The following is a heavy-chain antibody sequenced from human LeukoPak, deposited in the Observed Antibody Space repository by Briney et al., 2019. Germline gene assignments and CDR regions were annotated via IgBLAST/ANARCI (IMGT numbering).Heavy chain of an antibody. Sequence: GGSLRLSCVASGFIFDKLGMHWVRQAPGKGLEYVSSVSADESGKYYTKSVRGRFSISRDNSKNTMYLQLGNLRPDDMGIYYCASLDRSEIPWGPGTLVTVSS. CDR3: ASLDRSEIP. D-gene: IGHD1-26*01. CDR1: GFIFDKLG. V-gene: IGHV3-64*01. J-gene: IGHJ5*02. CDR2: VSADESGK.